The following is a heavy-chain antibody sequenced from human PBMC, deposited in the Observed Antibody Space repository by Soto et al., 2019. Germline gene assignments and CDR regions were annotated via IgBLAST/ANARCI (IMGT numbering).Heavy chain of an antibody. V-gene: IGHV3-21*01. D-gene: IGHD3-10*01. Sequence: SLRLSCAASGFTFSSYSMNWVRQAPGKGLEWVSSISSSSSYIYYADSVKGRFTISRDNAKNSLYLQMNSLRAEDTAVYYCAREFGQYYYGSGSYTIYWGQGTLVTVSS. J-gene: IGHJ4*02. CDR1: GFTFSSYS. CDR2: ISSSSSYI. CDR3: AREFGQYYYGSGSYTIY.